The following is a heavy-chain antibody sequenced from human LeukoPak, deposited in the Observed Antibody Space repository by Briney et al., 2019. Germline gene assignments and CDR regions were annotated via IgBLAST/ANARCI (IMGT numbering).Heavy chain of an antibody. V-gene: IGHV5-10-1*01. CDR1: GYSFTSYW. J-gene: IGHJ4*02. CDR2: IDPSGSYT. Sequence: GESLKISCKGSGYSFTSYWISWVRQMPGKGLEWMGRIDPSGSYTNYSPSFQGHVTISADKSISTAYLQWSSLKASDTAMYYCARHARGSWCYFDYWGQGTLVTVSS. CDR3: ARHARGSWCYFDY. D-gene: IGHD6-13*01.